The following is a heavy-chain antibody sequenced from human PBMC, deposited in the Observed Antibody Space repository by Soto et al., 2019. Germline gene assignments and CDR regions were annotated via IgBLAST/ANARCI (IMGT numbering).Heavy chain of an antibody. CDR1: GYTFTSYA. J-gene: IGHJ6*02. D-gene: IGHD6-13*01. CDR3: AREPAYSSSWYEYYYYYGMDV. CDR2: INAGNGNT. V-gene: IGHV1-3*01. Sequence: ASVKVSCKASGYTFTSYAMHWVRQAPGQRLEWMGWINAGNGNTKYSQKFQGRVTITRDTSASTAYMELSSLRSEDTAVYYCAREPAYSSSWYEYYYYYGMDVWGQGTTVTVSS.